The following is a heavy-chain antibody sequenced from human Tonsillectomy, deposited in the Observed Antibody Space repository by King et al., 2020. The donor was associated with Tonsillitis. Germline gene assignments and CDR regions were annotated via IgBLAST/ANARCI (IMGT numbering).Heavy chain of an antibody. CDR2: IYHSGST. Sequence: QLQESGPRLVKPSETLSLTCTVSGYSISSGYYWGWIRQPPGKGLEWIGSIYHSGSTYYNPSLKSRVTISVDTSKNQFSLKLTSVTAADTAVYYCARDGYSYGQSGWFDPWGQGTLVTVSS. CDR3: ARDGYSYGQSGWFDP. CDR1: GYSISSGYY. V-gene: IGHV4-38-2*02. J-gene: IGHJ5*02. D-gene: IGHD5-18*01.